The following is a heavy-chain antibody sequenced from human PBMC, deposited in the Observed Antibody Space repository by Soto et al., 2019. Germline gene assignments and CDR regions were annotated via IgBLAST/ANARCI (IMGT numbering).Heavy chain of an antibody. CDR1: GGTFSSYA. Sequence: QVQLVQSGAEVKKPGSSVKVSCKASGGTFSSYAISWVRQSPGQGLEWMGGMIPIVGTANYAQKCQGRVTITADESTSTAYMELSSLRSEDTAVYYCARDGQDSSGYYYYYYGMDVWGQGTTVTVSS. J-gene: IGHJ6*02. CDR2: MIPIVGTA. D-gene: IGHD3-22*01. V-gene: IGHV1-69*01. CDR3: ARDGQDSSGYYYYYYGMDV.